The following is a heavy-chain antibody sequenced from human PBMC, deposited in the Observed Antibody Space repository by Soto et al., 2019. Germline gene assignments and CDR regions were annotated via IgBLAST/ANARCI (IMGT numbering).Heavy chain of an antibody. CDR1: GDSISSGGYY. V-gene: IGHV4-31*03. CDR2: IYASGNT. J-gene: IGHJ5*02. CDR3: ARGSTYGDGGPQVWCDH. D-gene: IGHD2-8*01. Sequence: QVQLLESGPGLVRPSQTLSLTCTVSGDSISSGGYYWTWIRQHPGEGLQWIAYIYASGNTYYNPSLRSRVSISADTSQNQFGLRFNSVTAADTALYFCARGSTYGDGGPQVWCDHWGQGVLVPVSS.